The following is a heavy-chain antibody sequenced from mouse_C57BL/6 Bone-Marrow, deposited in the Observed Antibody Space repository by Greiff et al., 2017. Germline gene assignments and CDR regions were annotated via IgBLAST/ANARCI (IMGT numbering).Heavy chain of an antibody. CDR2: IRLKSDNYAT. V-gene: IGHV6-3*01. CDR3: TGANWDVCWYFDV. J-gene: IGHJ1*03. D-gene: IGHD4-1*01. CDR1: GFTFSNYW. Sequence: EVKLEESGGGLVQPGGSMKLSCVASGFTFSNYWMNWVRQSPEKGLEWVAQIRLKSDNYATHYAESVQGRFTISRDDSKSSVYLQMNNLRAEDTGIYYGTGANWDVCWYFDVWGTGTTVTVSS.